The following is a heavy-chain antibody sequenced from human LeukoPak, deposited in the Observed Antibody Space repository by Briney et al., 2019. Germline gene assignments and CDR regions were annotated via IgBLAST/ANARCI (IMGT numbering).Heavy chain of an antibody. D-gene: IGHD3-22*01. J-gene: IGHJ4*02. V-gene: IGHV3-9*01. CDR3: AKDYDSSGYYYEGYFDY. CDR2: ISWNSGSI. CDR1: GFTFDDYA. Sequence: GGSLRLSCAASGFTFDDYAMHWVRQAPGKGLEWVSGISWNSGSIGYADSVKGTFTISRDNAKNSLYLQVNSLRAEDTALYYCAKDYDSSGYYYEGYFDYWGQGTLVTVSS.